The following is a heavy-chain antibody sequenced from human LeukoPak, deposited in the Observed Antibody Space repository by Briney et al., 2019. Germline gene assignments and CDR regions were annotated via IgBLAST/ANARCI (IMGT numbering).Heavy chain of an antibody. CDR3: ARAEGFGYFDL. V-gene: IGHV3-13*01. Sequence: GGSLRLSCAASGFTFSSYDMHWVRQATGKGLEWVSAIGTAGDTYYPGSVKGRFTISRENAKNSLYLQMNSLRAGDMAVYYCARAEGFGYFDLWGRGTLVTVSS. J-gene: IGHJ2*01. CDR1: GFTFSSYD. CDR2: IGTAGDT. D-gene: IGHD2-15*01.